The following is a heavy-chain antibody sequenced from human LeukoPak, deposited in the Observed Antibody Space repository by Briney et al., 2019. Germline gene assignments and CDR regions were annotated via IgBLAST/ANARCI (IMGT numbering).Heavy chain of an antibody. V-gene: IGHV4-59*01. CDR3: ARDRAYSSVWYYFDS. CDR2: IYYSGST. D-gene: IGHD6-19*01. J-gene: IGHJ4*02. Sequence: SSETLSLTCTVSGRSISSYYWSWIRHPPGKGLEWIEYIYYSGSTNYNPSLKRRVTISVDTYKHQFSLKLSSVTTADTAVYYCARDRAYSSVWYYFDSWGQGTLVTVSS. CDR1: GRSISSYY.